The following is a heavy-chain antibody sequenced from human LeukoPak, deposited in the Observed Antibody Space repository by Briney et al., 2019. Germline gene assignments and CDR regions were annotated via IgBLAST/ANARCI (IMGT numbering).Heavy chain of an antibody. CDR3: ARGNYG. CDR1: GFTFSSYA. Sequence: GGSLRLSCAASGFTFSSYAMHWVRQAPGKGLEWVAVISYDGSNKYYADSVKGRFTISRDNSKNTLYLQMNSQRAEDTAVYYCARGNYGWGQGALVTVSS. V-gene: IGHV3-30-3*01. D-gene: IGHD3-10*01. J-gene: IGHJ4*02. CDR2: ISYDGSNK.